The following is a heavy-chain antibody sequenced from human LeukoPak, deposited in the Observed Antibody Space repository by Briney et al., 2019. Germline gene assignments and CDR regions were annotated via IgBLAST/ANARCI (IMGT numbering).Heavy chain of an antibody. CDR3: ASLRWPRLGWFDP. Sequence: SETLSLTYAVYGGSFSGYYWSWIRQPPGKGLEWIGEINHSGSTNYNPSLKSRVTISVDTSKNQFSLKLSSVTAADTAVYYCASLRWPRLGWFDPWGQGTLVTVSS. J-gene: IGHJ5*02. CDR2: INHSGST. V-gene: IGHV4-34*01. CDR1: GGSFSGYY. D-gene: IGHD5-12*01.